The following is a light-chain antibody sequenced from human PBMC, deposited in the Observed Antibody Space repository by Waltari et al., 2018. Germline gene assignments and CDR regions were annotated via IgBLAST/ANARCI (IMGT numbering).Light chain of an antibody. V-gene: IGKV1D-12*01. J-gene: IGKJ3*01. CDR3: QQANSFPPT. Sequence: DIQMTQSPSSVSASVGDRVTITCRASQDVARWLAWYQQKPGKAPNLLLYAASSLHSGFPSRFSGSGSGTDFTLTISSLQPDDFATYYCQQANSFPPTFGPGTTVDIK. CDR2: AAS. CDR1: QDVARW.